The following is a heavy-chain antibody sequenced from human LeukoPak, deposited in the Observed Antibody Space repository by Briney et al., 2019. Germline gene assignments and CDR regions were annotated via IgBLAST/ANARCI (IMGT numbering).Heavy chain of an antibody. Sequence: ASVKVSCKASGYTFTSYYMHWVRQAPGQGLEWMGIINPSGGSTSYAQKFQGRVTMTRDTSTSTVYMGLSSLRSEDTAVYYCAREELLGAFDIWGQGTMVTVSS. V-gene: IGHV1-46*01. CDR3: AREELLGAFDI. CDR1: GYTFTSYY. J-gene: IGHJ3*02. CDR2: INPSGGST. D-gene: IGHD2-15*01.